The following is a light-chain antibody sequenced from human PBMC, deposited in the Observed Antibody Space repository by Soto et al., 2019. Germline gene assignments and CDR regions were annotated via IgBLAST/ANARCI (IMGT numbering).Light chain of an antibody. CDR3: SSYTSSSTWV. CDR2: AVT. Sequence: QSALTQPASVSGSPGQSITISCTGTSSDVGNYNYVSWFQHHPGKAPTLILYAVTNRPSGVSSRFSGSKSGNTASLTISGLQAEDEADYYCSSYTSSSTWVFGGGTQLTVL. J-gene: IGLJ3*02. V-gene: IGLV2-14*03. CDR1: SSDVGNYNY.